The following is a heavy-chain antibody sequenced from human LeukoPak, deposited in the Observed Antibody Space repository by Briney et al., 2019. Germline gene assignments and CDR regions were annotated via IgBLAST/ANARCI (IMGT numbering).Heavy chain of an antibody. J-gene: IGHJ4*02. Sequence: AGGSLRLSCAASGFTFSNYAMHWVRQAPGKGLEWVALISYDGSNKFYADSVKGRFTISRDDSKSTLYLQMNSLKAEDTAVYYCARGGVTTMTLRDLWLDYWGQGTLVTVSS. CDR2: ISYDGSNK. D-gene: IGHD4-17*01. CDR3: ARGGVTTMTLRDLWLDY. CDR1: GFTFSNYA. V-gene: IGHV3-30-3*01.